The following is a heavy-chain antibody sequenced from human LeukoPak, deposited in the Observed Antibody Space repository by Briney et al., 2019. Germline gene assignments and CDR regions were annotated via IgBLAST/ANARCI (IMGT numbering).Heavy chain of an antibody. D-gene: IGHD3-16*02. Sequence: ASVKVSCKASGYTFTSYGISWVRQAPGQGLEWMGIINPSGGSTSYAQKFQGRVTMTRDTSTSTVYMELSSLRSEDTAVYYCARGNYDYVWGSYRPNWFDPWGQGTLVTVSS. CDR3: ARGNYDYVWGSYRPNWFDP. CDR2: INPSGGST. J-gene: IGHJ5*02. CDR1: GYTFTSYG. V-gene: IGHV1-46*01.